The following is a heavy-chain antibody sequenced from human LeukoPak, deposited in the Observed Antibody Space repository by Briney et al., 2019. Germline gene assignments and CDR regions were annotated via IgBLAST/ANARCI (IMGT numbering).Heavy chain of an antibody. D-gene: IGHD5-12*01. CDR1: GGSISSYY. Sequence: PSETLSLTCTVSGGSISSYYGSWIRQPPGKGLEWIGYILNIGSTNYNPSLKSRVTISLDTSKNQFSLKLSSVTAADTAVYYCSRHVTVASRGFDYWGQGTLVTVSS. CDR3: SRHVTVASRGFDY. V-gene: IGHV4-59*08. CDR2: ILNIGST. J-gene: IGHJ4*02.